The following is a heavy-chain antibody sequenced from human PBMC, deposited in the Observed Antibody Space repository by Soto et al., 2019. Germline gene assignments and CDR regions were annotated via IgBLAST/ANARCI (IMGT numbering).Heavy chain of an antibody. Sequence: SVKVSCKASGGTFSSYAISWVRQAPGQGLEWMGGIIPIFGTANYAQKFQGRVTITADESTSTAYMELSSLRSEDTAVYYCARDIVLVPAAVFPYYYYGMDGRGQGTTVTVSS. CDR2: IIPIFGTA. D-gene: IGHD2-2*01. J-gene: IGHJ6*02. CDR1: GGTFSSYA. V-gene: IGHV1-69*13. CDR3: ARDIVLVPAAVFPYYYYGMDG.